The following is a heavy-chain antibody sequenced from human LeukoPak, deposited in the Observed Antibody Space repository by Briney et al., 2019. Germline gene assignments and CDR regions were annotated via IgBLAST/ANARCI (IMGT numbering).Heavy chain of an antibody. CDR3: ARAVGYFDWLPLFDY. V-gene: IGHV4-34*01. J-gene: IGHJ4*02. D-gene: IGHD3-9*01. CDR2: INHSGST. CDR1: GGSFSGYY. Sequence: PSETLSLTCAVYGGSFSGYYWSWIRQPPGKGLEWIGEINHSGSTNYNPSLKSRVTISVDTSKNQFSLKLSSVTAADTAVYYCARAVGYFDWLPLFDYWGQGTLATVSS.